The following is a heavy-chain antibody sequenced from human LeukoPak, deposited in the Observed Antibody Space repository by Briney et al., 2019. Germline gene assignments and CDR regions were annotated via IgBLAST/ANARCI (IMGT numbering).Heavy chain of an antibody. CDR2: KNPSNGNT. CDR1: GYTLTSYD. CDR3: ARGHWSGSTCYPFDY. J-gene: IGHJ4*02. D-gene: IGHD2-2*01. V-gene: IGHV1-8*01. Sequence: ASVKVSCKASGYTLTSYDINWVRQAAGQGLEWMGWKNPSNGNTGYAQKFQGRVAMTRDTSISTAYMELSSLKSDDTAVYFCARGHWSGSTCYPFDYWGQGTLVTVSS.